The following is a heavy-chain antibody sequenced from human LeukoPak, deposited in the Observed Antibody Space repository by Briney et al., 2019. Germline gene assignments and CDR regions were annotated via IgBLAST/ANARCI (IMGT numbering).Heavy chain of an antibody. CDR2: IYHSGST. V-gene: IGHV4-38-2*02. Sequence: SETLSLTCTVSGYSISSGFYWGWIRQPPGKGLEWIGSIYHSGSTYYNPSLKSRATISVDTSKNQFSLKLSSVTAADTAVYHCARGESSWEPAINWFDPWGQGTLVTVSS. CDR3: ARGESSWEPAINWFDP. J-gene: IGHJ5*02. CDR1: GYSISSGFY. D-gene: IGHD6-13*01.